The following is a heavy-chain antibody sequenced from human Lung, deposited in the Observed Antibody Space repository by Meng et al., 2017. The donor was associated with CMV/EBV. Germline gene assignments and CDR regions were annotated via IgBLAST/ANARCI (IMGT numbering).Heavy chain of an antibody. CDR2: IYWDDDK. CDR1: GFSLSTSEVG. Sequence: LTGSCPPLVKPKQTLTLPFTCSGFSLSTSEVGVGWIRQPPGKALEWLAVIYWDDDKRYSPSLKSRLTITKDTSKNQVVLTLTNMDPVDTATYYCALFTGSWFDPWGQGTLVTVSS. V-gene: IGHV2-5*02. CDR3: ALFTGSWFDP. J-gene: IGHJ5*02. D-gene: IGHD1-14*01.